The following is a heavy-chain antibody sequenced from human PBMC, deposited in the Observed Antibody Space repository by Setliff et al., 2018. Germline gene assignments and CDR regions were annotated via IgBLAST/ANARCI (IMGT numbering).Heavy chain of an antibody. CDR2: IKQDGSEK. V-gene: IGHV3-7*01. CDR1: GFIFSNYW. J-gene: IGHJ5*02. Sequence: GGSLRLSCAASGFIFSNYWMSWVRQAPGKGLEWVANIKQDGSEKYYVDSVKGRFAISRDNAKNSLYLQMNSLRAEDTAVYYCARSRGAAGFVNWFDPWGQGTLVTVSS. CDR3: ARSRGAAGFVNWFDP. D-gene: IGHD6-13*01.